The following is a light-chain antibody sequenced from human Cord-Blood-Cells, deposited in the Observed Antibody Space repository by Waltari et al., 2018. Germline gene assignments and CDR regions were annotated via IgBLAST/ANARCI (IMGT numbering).Light chain of an antibody. V-gene: IGLV2-8*01. Sequence: QSALTQPPSASGSPGQSVTLSCTGNSSDVGGYNYVPWYQQHPGKAPKLMIYEVSKRPSGVPDRFSGSKSGNTASLTVSGLQAEDEADYYCSSYAGSNNLVFGGGTKLTVL. CDR1: SSDVGGYNY. CDR2: EVS. J-gene: IGLJ3*02. CDR3: SSYAGSNNLV.